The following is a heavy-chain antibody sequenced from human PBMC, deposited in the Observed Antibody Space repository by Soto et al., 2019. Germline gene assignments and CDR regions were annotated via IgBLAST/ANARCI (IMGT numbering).Heavy chain of an antibody. D-gene: IGHD6-13*01. CDR2: INPNSGGT. J-gene: IGHJ4*02. V-gene: IGHV1-2*04. CDR3: ARDGDSSSWYMDY. Sequence: GASVKVSCKASGYTFTGYYMHWVRQAPGQGLEWMGWINPNSGGTNYAQKFQGWVTMTRDTSISTAYMELSRLRSDDTAVYYCARDGDSSSWYMDYWGQGTLVTVPQ. CDR1: GYTFTGYY.